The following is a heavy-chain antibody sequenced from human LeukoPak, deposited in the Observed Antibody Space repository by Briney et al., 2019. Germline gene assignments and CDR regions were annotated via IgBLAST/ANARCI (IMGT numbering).Heavy chain of an antibody. CDR1: GYTFTGYY. CDR3: ARGDHYYDSSGYYPNYFDY. V-gene: IGHV1-2*02. CDR2: INPNSGGT. J-gene: IGHJ4*02. Sequence: ASVKVSCKASGYTFTGYYMHWVRQAPGQGLEWMGWINPNSGGTNYAQKFQGRVTMTRDTSISTAYMELSRLRPDDTAVYYCARGDHYYDSSGYYPNYFDYWGQGTLVTVSS. D-gene: IGHD3-22*01.